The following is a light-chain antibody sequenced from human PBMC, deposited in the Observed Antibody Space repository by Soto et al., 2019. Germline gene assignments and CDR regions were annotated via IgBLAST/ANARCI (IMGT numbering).Light chain of an antibody. Sequence: QSVLTQPRSVSGSPGQSVTISCTGTSSDVGAYNYVSWYQQHPGQAPKFMIYDVSKRPSGVPDRFSGSKPGNTVSLTISGLQAADEADYYCCSYAGTYSYVFGTGTKVTVL. CDR1: SSDVGAYNY. V-gene: IGLV2-11*01. CDR3: CSYAGTYSYV. CDR2: DVS. J-gene: IGLJ1*01.